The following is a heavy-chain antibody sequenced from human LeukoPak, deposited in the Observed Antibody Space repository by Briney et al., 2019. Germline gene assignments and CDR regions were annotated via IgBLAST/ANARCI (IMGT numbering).Heavy chain of an antibody. CDR3: ARERDDLDI. CDR2: IGYDGSNK. D-gene: IGHD3-3*01. CDR1: GVTFSSYA. J-gene: IGHJ6*02. V-gene: IGHV3-30-3*01. Sequence: GGSLRLSCAASGVTFSSYAMHWVRQAPGKGLEWVAVIGYDGSNKYYADSVKGRFTISRDNSKNTLYLQMNSLRVEDTAVYYCARERDDLDIWGQGTTVTVSS.